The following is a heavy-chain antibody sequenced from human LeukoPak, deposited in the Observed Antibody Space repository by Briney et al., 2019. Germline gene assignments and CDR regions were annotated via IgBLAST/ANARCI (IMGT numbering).Heavy chain of an antibody. D-gene: IGHD6-6*01. CDR1: AGSISSSSDY. CDR2: AHYSGST. V-gene: IGHV4-39*07. Sequence: SETLSLTCTVSAGSISSSSDYWGWVRQPPGKGLEWIGSAHYSGSTYYNPSLRSRVTISVDTSKNQFSLKVYSVTAADTAVYYCASSGSLQLRSAFDIWGQGTMVTVSS. J-gene: IGHJ3*02. CDR3: ASSGSLQLRSAFDI.